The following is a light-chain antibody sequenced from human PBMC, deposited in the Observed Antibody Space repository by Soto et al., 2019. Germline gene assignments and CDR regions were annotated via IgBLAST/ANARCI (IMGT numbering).Light chain of an antibody. Sequence: DIVMTQSPDSLAVSLGERGTINCKSSQSVLHSSNNKNYLAWYQQKPGQPPKLLIYGESTRESGVPDRFSGSGSGTDFALTISSLQAEDVAVYYCQQYYTTPHTFGQGTKLEIK. V-gene: IGKV4-1*01. CDR3: QQYYTTPHT. J-gene: IGKJ2*01. CDR2: GES. CDR1: QSVLHSSNNKNY.